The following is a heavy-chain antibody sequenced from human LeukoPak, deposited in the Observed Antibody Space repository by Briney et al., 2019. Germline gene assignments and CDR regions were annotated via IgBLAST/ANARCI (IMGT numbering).Heavy chain of an antibody. CDR2: ISSTSSTI. Sequence: GGSLRLSCAASGFTIIAYSLNWVRQAPGKGLEWVSYISSTSSTIYYADSVKGRFTISRDNAKNSLYLQMNGLRAEDTAVYYCAVRSGTYSFDCWGQGTLVTVSS. CDR3: AVRSGTYSFDC. CDR1: GFTIIAYS. V-gene: IGHV3-48*01. D-gene: IGHD1-26*01. J-gene: IGHJ4*02.